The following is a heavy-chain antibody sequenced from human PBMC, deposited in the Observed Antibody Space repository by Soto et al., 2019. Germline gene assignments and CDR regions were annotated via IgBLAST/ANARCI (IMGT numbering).Heavy chain of an antibody. V-gene: IGHV4-39*01. Sequence: PSETLSLTCTVSGGSISSSSYYWGWIRQPPGKGLEWIGSIYYSGSTYYNPSLKSRVTISVDTSKNQFSLKLSSVTAADTAVYYCARYLGYYYDSSVAPYGMDVWGQGTTVTVSS. CDR3: ARYLGYYYDSSVAPYGMDV. J-gene: IGHJ6*02. CDR1: GGSISSSSYY. CDR2: IYYSGST. D-gene: IGHD3-22*01.